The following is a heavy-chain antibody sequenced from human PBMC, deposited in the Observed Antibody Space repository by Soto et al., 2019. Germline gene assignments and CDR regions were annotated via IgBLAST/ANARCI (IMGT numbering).Heavy chain of an antibody. Sequence: GASVKVSCKASGYTFTSYAMHWVRQAPGQRLEWMGWINAGNGNTKYSQKFQGRVTITRDTSASTAHMELSSLRSEDTAVYYCARDSTGYYYGMDVWGQGTTVTVSS. CDR1: GYTFTSYA. V-gene: IGHV1-3*01. J-gene: IGHJ6*02. CDR3: ARDSTGYYYGMDV. CDR2: INAGNGNT. D-gene: IGHD7-27*01.